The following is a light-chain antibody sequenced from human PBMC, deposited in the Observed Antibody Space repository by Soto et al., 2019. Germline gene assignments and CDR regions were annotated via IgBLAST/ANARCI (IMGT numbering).Light chain of an antibody. CDR2: DTS. Sequence: EIVMTQSPATLSVSPGERVTLSCRASQILNRRLAWYQQIPGQAPRLLIYDTSSRTTGCPVRFSGSESRTEFTLNISSLQTEDFAVYYCQQYNVSPLTFGGGTKVEIK. CDR3: QQYNVSPLT. V-gene: IGKV3-15*01. CDR1: QILNRR. J-gene: IGKJ4*01.